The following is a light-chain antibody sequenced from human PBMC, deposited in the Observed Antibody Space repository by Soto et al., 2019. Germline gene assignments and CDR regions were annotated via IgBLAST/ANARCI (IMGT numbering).Light chain of an antibody. V-gene: IGKV1-27*01. CDR1: QGISND. Sequence: DIQMTQSPSSLSASVGDRVTITCRARQGISNDLAWYQQKPGKVPKLLIYAASILQSGVPSRFSGSGSGTDYTRTSSSRQPEDVATDYCHKYHSDPLTFGGGTKVEIK. J-gene: IGKJ4*01. CDR3: HKYHSDPLT. CDR2: AAS.